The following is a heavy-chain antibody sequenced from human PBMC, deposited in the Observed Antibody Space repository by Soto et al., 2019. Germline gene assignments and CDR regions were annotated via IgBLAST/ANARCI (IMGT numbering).Heavy chain of an antibody. Sequence: EVQLVESGGGLVQPGRSLRLSCAASGFKFSNYWMSWVRQAPGKGLEWVGNIKHDTSEAHYADSVKGRFTITRDNLKNFLLFQMNGLRANDTASYYCARDGLLFSGPYRPSRFDYWGLGTLVTVSS. CDR2: IKHDTSEA. D-gene: IGHD3-16*02. CDR3: ARDGLLFSGPYRPSRFDY. CDR1: GFKFSNYW. J-gene: IGHJ4*02. V-gene: IGHV3-7*03.